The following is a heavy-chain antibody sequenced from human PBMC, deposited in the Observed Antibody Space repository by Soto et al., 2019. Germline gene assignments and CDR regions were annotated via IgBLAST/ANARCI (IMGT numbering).Heavy chain of an antibody. Sequence: QVQLVESGGGVVQPGRSLRLSCAASGFTFSSYAMHWVRQAPGKGLEWVAVISYDGSNKYYADSVKGRFTISRDNSKNTLYLQMNSLRAEDTAVYYCAREFYDFWSGYSYNWFDPWGQGTLVTVSS. CDR3: AREFYDFWSGYSYNWFDP. CDR1: GFTFSSYA. J-gene: IGHJ5*02. V-gene: IGHV3-30-3*01. D-gene: IGHD3-3*01. CDR2: ISYDGSNK.